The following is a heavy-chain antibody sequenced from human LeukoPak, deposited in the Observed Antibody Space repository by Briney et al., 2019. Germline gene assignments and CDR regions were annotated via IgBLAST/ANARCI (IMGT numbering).Heavy chain of an antibody. D-gene: IGHD1-14*01. V-gene: IGHV1-18*01. J-gene: IGHJ1*01. Sequence: APVKVSCKASGYTFTDFGFIWVRQAPGQGLEWVGWVSTYNGDTDYAKKFQDRVTMTTESSTQTTFMELRNLRSDDTAVYYCARAESMALYFLYWGQGTLVSVSS. CDR1: GYTFTDFG. CDR2: VSTYNGDT. CDR3: ARAESMALYFLY.